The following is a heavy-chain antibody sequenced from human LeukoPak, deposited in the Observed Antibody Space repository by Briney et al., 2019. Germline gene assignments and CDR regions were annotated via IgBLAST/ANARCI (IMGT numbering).Heavy chain of an antibody. D-gene: IGHD6-19*01. V-gene: IGHV3-33*01. J-gene: IGHJ4*02. CDR2: IWYDGSNK. CDR3: ARATGYSSGWYSTALDY. CDR1: GYTFTGYY. Sequence: SCKASGYTFTGYYMHWVRQAPGKGLEWVAVIWYDGSNKYYADSVKGRFTISRDNSKNTLYLQMNSLRAEDTAVYYCARATGYSSGWYSTALDYWGQGTLVTVSS.